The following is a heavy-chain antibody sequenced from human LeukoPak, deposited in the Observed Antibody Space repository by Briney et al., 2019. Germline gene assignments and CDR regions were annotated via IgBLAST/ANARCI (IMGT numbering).Heavy chain of an antibody. J-gene: IGHJ4*02. CDR1: GESFSGYY. CDR3: ARGGSPVGATNDY. CDR2: INHSGST. V-gene: IGHV4-34*01. Sequence: PSKTLSLTCAVYGESFSGYYWRWIPQPPGKGLEWIGEINHSGSTNYNPSLKSRVTISVDTSKNQFSLKLSSVTAADTAVYYCARGGSPVGATNDYWGQGTLVTVSS. D-gene: IGHD1-26*01.